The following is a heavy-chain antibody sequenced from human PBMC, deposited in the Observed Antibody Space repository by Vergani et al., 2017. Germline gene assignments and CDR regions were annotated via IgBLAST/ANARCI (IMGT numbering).Heavy chain of an antibody. CDR2: IYPADSDT. V-gene: IGHV5-51*01. CDR3: ARHTTYTDS. J-gene: IGHJ4*02. D-gene: IGHD1-1*01. Sequence: EVQLIQSGTEERKPGESLKISCKGSEYSFGNYWIGWVRQMPGKGLEWMGIIYPADSDTRYSPSFQGQVTISADKSISTAFLQWDSLKASDTALYYCARHTTYTDSWGQGTLVTVSS. CDR1: EYSFGNYW.